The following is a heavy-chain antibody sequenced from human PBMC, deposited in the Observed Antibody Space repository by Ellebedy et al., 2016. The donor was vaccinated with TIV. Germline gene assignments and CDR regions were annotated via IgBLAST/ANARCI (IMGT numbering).Heavy chain of an antibody. CDR1: GGTFSSYA. D-gene: IGHD2-2*01. CDR2: IIPIFGTA. CDR3: ARGIVVVPAAIPDYYYYYGMDV. Sequence: AASVKVSCKASGGTFSSYAISWVRQAPGQGLEWMGGIIPIFGTANYAQKFQGRVTITADESTSTAYMELSSLRSEDAAVYYCARGIVVVPAAIPDYYYYYGMDVWGQGTTVTVSS. J-gene: IGHJ6*02. V-gene: IGHV1-69*13.